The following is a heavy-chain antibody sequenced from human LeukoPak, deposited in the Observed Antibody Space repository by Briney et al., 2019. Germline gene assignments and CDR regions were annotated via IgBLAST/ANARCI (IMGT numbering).Heavy chain of an antibody. Sequence: SETLSLTCAVYGGSFSGYYWSWIRQPPGKGLEWIGHTHYSGSPNYNPSLKSRVTISADTSKNQFSLNLSSVTAADTAVYYCARQAWNGTYYYWGQGTLVTVSS. CDR1: GGSFSGYY. CDR3: ARQAWNGTYYY. D-gene: IGHD1-26*01. V-gene: IGHV4-59*08. J-gene: IGHJ4*02. CDR2: THYSGSP.